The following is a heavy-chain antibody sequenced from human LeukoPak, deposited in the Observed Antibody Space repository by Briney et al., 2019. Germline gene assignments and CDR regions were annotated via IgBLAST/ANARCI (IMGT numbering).Heavy chain of an antibody. CDR2: IWYDGSNK. V-gene: IGHV3-33*01. D-gene: IGHD3-22*01. Sequence: GSLRLSCAASGFTFSSYGMHWVRQAPGKGLKWVAVIWYDGSNKYYADSVKGRFTISRDNSKNTLYLQMNSLRAEDTAVYYCAREAVYVYYDSSGIDYWGQGTLVTVSS. CDR3: AREAVYVYYDSSGIDY. J-gene: IGHJ4*02. CDR1: GFTFSSYG.